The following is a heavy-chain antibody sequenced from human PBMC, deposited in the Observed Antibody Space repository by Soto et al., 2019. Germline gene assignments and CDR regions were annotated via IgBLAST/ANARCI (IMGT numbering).Heavy chain of an antibody. V-gene: IGHV5-51*01. J-gene: IGHJ3*02. CDR2: IYPGDSDT. CDR1: GYSFTTYW. CDR3: ARQVYNYDILASTAFDI. D-gene: IGHD3-9*01. Sequence: GESLKISCKGSGYSFTTYWIAWVRQMPGKGLEWMGIIYPGDSDTRYSPSFQGQVTISADKAINTAYLQWSSLKASDTAMYYCARQVYNYDILASTAFDIWGQGTMVTVSS.